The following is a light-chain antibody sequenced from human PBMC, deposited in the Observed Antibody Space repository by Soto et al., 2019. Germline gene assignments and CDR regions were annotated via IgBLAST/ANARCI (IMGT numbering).Light chain of an antibody. CDR3: QQYSSDWPLT. CDR2: DAS. CDR1: QSVSSNY. Sequence: EIVFTQYPGTLSLSPGARSTLSCMAIQSVSSNYLAWYQQKPGQAPRLLMYDASSRATGIPDRFSGSGSGTDFTLTISRLEPEDFAVYYCQQYSSDWPLTVGGGTKVEIK. V-gene: IGKV3-20*01. J-gene: IGKJ4*01.